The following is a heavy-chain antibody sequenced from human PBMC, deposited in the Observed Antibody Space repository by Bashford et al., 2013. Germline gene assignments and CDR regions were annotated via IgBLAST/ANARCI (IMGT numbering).Heavy chain of an antibody. CDR3: ARGRYGAHDLDL. CDR1: GFPVRTYG. D-gene: IGHD5-18*01. CDR2: LSGIEDSA. Sequence: GSLRLSCTASGFPVRTYGMSWVRQAPGKGLDWISALSGIEDSANYADSVKGRFAISRDDSKNTLFLQMNSLTVEDTAIYYCARGRYGAHDLDLWGQGTLVTVSS. J-gene: IGHJ5*02. V-gene: IGHV3-23*01.